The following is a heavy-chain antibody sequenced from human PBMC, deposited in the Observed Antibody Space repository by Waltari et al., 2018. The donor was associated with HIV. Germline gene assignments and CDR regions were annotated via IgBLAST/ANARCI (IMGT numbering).Heavy chain of an antibody. CDR3: ATVSGDSSRYAGHY. V-gene: IGHV3-15*01. CDR2: IKSETDGGAV. J-gene: IGHJ4*02. CDR1: GFSFTKAW. D-gene: IGHD2-2*01. Sequence: VHLVESGGGLVKPGGSLRLSCAASGFSFTKAWMNWVRQSPGKGVELVSQIKSETDGGAVDYAAPVKGRFTVSRDDSRTVLYLQMSNRKIEDTAVYYCATVSGDSSRYAGHYWGQGTLVNGSS.